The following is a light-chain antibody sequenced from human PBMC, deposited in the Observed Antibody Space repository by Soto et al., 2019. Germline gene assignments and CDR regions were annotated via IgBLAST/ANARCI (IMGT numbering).Light chain of an antibody. CDR1: NNDVGFYNY. CDR3: NSYAGGLVL. Sequence: QSALTQPRSVSGSPGQSVTISCTGTNNDVGFYNYVSWYQQQLGKAPKLLIYDVNKRPSGVPPRFSGSKSANTASLTISGLQAADEADYYCNSYAGGLVLFGEGTQLTVL. V-gene: IGLV2-11*01. J-gene: IGLJ2*01. CDR2: DVN.